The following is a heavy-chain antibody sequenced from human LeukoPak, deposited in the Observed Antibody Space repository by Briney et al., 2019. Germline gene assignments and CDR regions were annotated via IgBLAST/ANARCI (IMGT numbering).Heavy chain of an antibody. J-gene: IGHJ4*02. CDR2: IYYSGST. CDR3: ATLPIGYCSSTSCDKGGLDY. D-gene: IGHD2-2*01. CDR1: GGSISSSSYY. V-gene: IGHV4-39*01. Sequence: SETLSLTCTVSGGSISSSSYYWGWIRQPPGKGLEWIGSIYYSGSTYYNPSLKSRVTISVNTSKNQFSLKLSSVTAADTAVYYCATLPIGYCSSTSCDKGGLDYWGQGTLVTVSS.